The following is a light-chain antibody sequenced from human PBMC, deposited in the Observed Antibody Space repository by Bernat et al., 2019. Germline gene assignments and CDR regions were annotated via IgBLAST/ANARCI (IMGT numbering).Light chain of an antibody. CDR1: SSDIGAYIY. CDR2: DVS. CDR3: SSYPSSGTCV. Sequence: QSALTQPASVSGSPGQSITISCTGTSSDIGAYIYVSWYQQHPGKGPKLVIYDVSNRPSRVSYRFSGSKSGNTASLTISGLQAEDEADYYCSSYPSSGTCVFGAGTKVTVL. J-gene: IGLJ1*01. V-gene: IGLV2-14*03.